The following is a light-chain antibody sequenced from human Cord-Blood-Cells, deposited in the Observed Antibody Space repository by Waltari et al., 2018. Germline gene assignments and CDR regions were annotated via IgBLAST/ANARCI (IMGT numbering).Light chain of an antibody. Sequence: QSALTQPPPASGSPGQPVTISCTGTSSDVAGYNYVPWYQQHPGKAPKLMIYEVSKRPSGVPDRFSGPKSGNTASLTVSGLQAEDEADYYCSSYAGSNNWVFGGGTKLTVL. CDR1: SSDVAGYNY. V-gene: IGLV2-8*01. J-gene: IGLJ3*02. CDR3: SSYAGSNNWV. CDR2: EVS.